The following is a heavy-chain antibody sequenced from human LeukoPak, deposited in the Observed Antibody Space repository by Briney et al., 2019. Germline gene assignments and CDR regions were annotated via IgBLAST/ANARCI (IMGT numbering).Heavy chain of an antibody. CDR1: GGSISSSSYY. J-gene: IGHJ3*02. Sequence: WETLSLTCTVSGGSISSSSYYWGWIRKPPGKGLEWIGSIYTSGSTNYNPSLKSRVTMSVDTSKNQFSLKLSSVTAADTAVYYCARDLADFWSGHLSSAFDIWGQGTMVTVSS. CDR2: IYTSGST. D-gene: IGHD3-3*01. CDR3: ARDLADFWSGHLSSAFDI. V-gene: IGHV4-39*07.